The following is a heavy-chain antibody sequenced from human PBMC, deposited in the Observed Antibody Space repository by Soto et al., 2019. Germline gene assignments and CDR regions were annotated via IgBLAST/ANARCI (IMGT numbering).Heavy chain of an antibody. D-gene: IGHD3-16*01. Sequence: ASVKISCKASGYTFTSSGISWVRQAPGQGPEWMGWISGYNGNTNSAQKLQDRVTMTTDTSTSTAYMELRSLRSDDTAVYFCAGAASGNYDYQYFQHWGKGTLVAVSS. J-gene: IGHJ1*01. CDR2: ISGYNGNT. CDR1: GYTFTSSG. V-gene: IGHV1-18*04. CDR3: AGAASGNYDYQYFQH.